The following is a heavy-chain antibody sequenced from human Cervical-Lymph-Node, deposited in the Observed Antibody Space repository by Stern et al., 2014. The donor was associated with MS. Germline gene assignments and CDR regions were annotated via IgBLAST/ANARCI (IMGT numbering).Heavy chain of an antibody. CDR3: ARVYGSGDASDY. J-gene: IGHJ4*02. V-gene: IGHV4-39*01. CDR2: IHNSGRT. Sequence: VQLLESGPGLVKSSETLSLTCTVSGGSISRSSYYWGWIRQPRGKGLEWIGSIHNSGRTHYNPSLKSRVTISVDTSKNQFSVKRRSVTAADTAVYYCARVYGSGDASDYWGQGTVVTVSS. CDR1: GGSISRSSYY. D-gene: IGHD3-10*01.